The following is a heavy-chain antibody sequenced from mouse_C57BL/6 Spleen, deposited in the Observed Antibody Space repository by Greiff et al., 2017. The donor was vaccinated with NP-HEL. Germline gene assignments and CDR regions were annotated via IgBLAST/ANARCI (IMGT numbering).Heavy chain of an antibody. CDR3: ASNWDGLVAY. D-gene: IGHD4-1*01. Sequence: EVKLMESGGGLVKPGGSLKLSCAASGFTFSDYGMHWVRQAPEKGLEWVAYISSGSSTIYYADTVKGRFTISRDNAKNTLFLHMTSLRSEDTAMYYCASNWDGLVAYWGQGTLVTVSA. CDR1: GFTFSDYG. J-gene: IGHJ3*01. V-gene: IGHV5-17*01. CDR2: ISSGSSTI.